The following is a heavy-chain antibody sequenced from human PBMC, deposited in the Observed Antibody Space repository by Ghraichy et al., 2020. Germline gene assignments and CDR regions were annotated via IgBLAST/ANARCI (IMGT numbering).Heavy chain of an antibody. V-gene: IGHV1-2*04. CDR2: INPNSGGT. Sequence: ASVKVSCKASGYTFTGYYMHWVRQAPGQGLEWMGWINPNSGGTNYAQKFQGWVTMTRDPSISTAYMELSRLRSDDTGVNYCARGIEGGSYGMDVWGQGTTVTVSS. D-gene: IGHD1-26*01. CDR3: ARGIEGGSYGMDV. CDR1: GYTFTGYY. J-gene: IGHJ6*02.